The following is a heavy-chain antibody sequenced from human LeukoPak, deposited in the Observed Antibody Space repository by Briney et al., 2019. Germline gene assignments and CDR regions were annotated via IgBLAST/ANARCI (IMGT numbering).Heavy chain of an antibody. CDR2: IYYSGST. CDR1: GGSISSSSYY. Sequence: SETLSLTCTVSGGSISSSSYYWGWIRQPPGKGLEWIGSIYYSGSTYYNPSLKSRVTISVDTSKNQFSLKLSSVTAADTAVYYCARVEIYYDSSGYYWDNYYYYYYMDVWGKGTTVTVSS. D-gene: IGHD3-22*01. CDR3: ARVEIYYDSSGYYWDNYYYYYYMDV. V-gene: IGHV4-39*07. J-gene: IGHJ6*03.